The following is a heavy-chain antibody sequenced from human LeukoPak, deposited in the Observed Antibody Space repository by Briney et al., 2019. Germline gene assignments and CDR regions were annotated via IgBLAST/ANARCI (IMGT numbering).Heavy chain of an antibody. CDR1: GYSFISYW. D-gene: IGHD4-17*01. Sequence: GESLKISCKGSGYSFISYWIGWVRQMPGKGREWMGIIYPGDSDPRYSPSLQGQVTISADKSISTAYLQWSSLKASDTAMYYCARPHDYGEKYYFDYWGQGTLVTVSS. CDR2: IYPGDSDP. CDR3: ARPHDYGEKYYFDY. V-gene: IGHV5-51*01. J-gene: IGHJ4*02.